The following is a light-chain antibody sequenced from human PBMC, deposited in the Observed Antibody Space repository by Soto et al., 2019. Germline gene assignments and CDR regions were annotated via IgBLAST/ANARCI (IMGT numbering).Light chain of an antibody. V-gene: IGKV3-20*01. CDR3: QQYGSPPFT. CDR2: GAS. CDR1: QSVSSSY. J-gene: IGKJ2*01. Sequence: EIVLTQSPGTLSLSPGERATLSCRASQSVSSSYLAWYQQKPGQAPRLLIYGASNRATGIPDRFSGSGSGTYFTLTISILEAEDLAIYYCQQYGSPPFTFGPGTKLEIK.